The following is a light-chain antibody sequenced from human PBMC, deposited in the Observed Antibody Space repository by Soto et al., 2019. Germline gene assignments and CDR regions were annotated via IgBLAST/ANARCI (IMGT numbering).Light chain of an antibody. V-gene: IGLV1-47*01. CDR2: MNN. CDR1: RSNIGSAI. CDR3: VACDDNLSSRV. Sequence: QSVLTQPPSLSGTPRQTVTISRIGTRSNIGSAIVHWYQQIPGTAPKHLIYMNNQRPSGVPARCSGSKSGTSASRVITGLRPEDEADYYCVACDDNLSSRVFGGGTELNVL. J-gene: IGLJ3*02.